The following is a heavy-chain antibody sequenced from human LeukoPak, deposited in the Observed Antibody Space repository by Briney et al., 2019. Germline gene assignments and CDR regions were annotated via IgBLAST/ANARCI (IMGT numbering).Heavy chain of an antibody. CDR3: AGGYSYAYYYYYYMDV. J-gene: IGHJ6*03. Sequence: SETLSLTCTVSGGSISSSSYYWGWIRQPPGKGLEWIGYIYYSGSTNYNPSLKSRVTISVDTSKNQFSLKLSSVTAADTAVYYCAGGYSYAYYYYYYMDVWGKGTTVTVSS. CDR1: GGSISSSSYY. D-gene: IGHD5-18*01. CDR2: IYYSGST. V-gene: IGHV4-61*05.